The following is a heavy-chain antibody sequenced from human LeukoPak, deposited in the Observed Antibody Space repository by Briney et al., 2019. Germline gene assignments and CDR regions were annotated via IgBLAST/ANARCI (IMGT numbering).Heavy chain of an antibody. Sequence: GASVKVSCKASGYTFTGYYMHWVRQAPGQGLEWMGWISTYYGNTNYAQKLQGRVSMTTDTSTSTAYMELKSLRSDDTAVYYCARYEPAGTPVGYWGQGTLVTVSS. J-gene: IGHJ4*02. CDR1: GYTFTGYY. CDR3: ARYEPAGTPVGY. CDR2: ISTYYGNT. V-gene: IGHV1-18*04. D-gene: IGHD6-13*01.